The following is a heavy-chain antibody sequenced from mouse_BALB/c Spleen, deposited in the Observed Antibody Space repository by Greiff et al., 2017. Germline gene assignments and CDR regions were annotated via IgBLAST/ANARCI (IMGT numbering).Heavy chain of an antibody. CDR1: GFTFSSYG. CDR2: ISSGGSYT. J-gene: IGHJ4*01. D-gene: IGHD1-1*01. V-gene: IGHV5-6*01. CDR3: ARHDNYYGSSYEDY. Sequence: EVKLMESGGDLVKPGGSLKLSCAASGFTFSSYGMSWVRQTPDKRLEWVATISSGGSYTYYPDSVKGRFTISRDNAKNTLYLQMSSLKSEDTAMYYCARHDNYYGSSYEDYWGQGTSVTVSS.